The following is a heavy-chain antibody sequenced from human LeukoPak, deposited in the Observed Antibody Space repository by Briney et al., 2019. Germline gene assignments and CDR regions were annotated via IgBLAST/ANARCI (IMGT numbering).Heavy chain of an antibody. Sequence: PGGSLRLSCAASGFTFSSYAMSLVRQAPGKGLEWVSASSGSGGSTYYADSVKGRFTISRDNSKNTLYLQMNSLRAEDTAVYYCAKDLSLWFGEFFYYYYGMDVWGQGTTVTVSS. CDR2: SSGSGGST. J-gene: IGHJ6*02. CDR3: AKDLSLWFGEFFYYYYGMDV. CDR1: GFTFSSYA. V-gene: IGHV3-23*01. D-gene: IGHD3-10*01.